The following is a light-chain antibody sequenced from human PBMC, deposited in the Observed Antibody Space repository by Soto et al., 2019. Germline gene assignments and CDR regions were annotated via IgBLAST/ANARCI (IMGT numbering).Light chain of an antibody. CDR3: QQYYNGPPWT. CDR2: GAS. J-gene: IGKJ1*01. V-gene: IGKV3-15*01. Sequence: IVMTQSPATLSVSPGQSVTFSCRASQGINRNLAWYQQKPGQAPRLLISGASTGATGIPARFSGSGSGTGFTLTINSLQSEDSAVYYCQQYYNGPPWTFGQGTKVDIK. CDR1: QGINRN.